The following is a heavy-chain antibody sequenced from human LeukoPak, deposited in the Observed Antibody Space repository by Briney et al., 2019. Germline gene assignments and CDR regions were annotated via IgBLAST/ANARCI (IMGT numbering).Heavy chain of an antibody. CDR3: ARLDSSGDDY. V-gene: IGHV4-39*01. CDR1: GGSISSSSYY. CDR2: IYYSGST. Sequence: SETLSLTCTVFGGSISSSSYYWGWIRQPPGKGLEWIGSIYYSGSTYYNPSLKSRVTISVDTSKNQFSLKLSSVTAADTAVYYCARLDSSGDDYWGQGTLVTVSS. J-gene: IGHJ4*02. D-gene: IGHD6-25*01.